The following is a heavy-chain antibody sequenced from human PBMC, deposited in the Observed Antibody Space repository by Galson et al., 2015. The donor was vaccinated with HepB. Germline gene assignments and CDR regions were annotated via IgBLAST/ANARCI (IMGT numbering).Heavy chain of an antibody. D-gene: IGHD1-26*01. CDR2: IWYDGSNK. J-gene: IGHJ3*02. CDR1: GFTFSSYG. Sequence: SLRLSCAASGFTFSSYGMHWVRQAPGKGLEWVAVIWYDGSNKHYADSVKGRFTISRDNSKNTLYLQMISLRAENTAVYYCASGSGSFAFDIWGQGKIVTVS. CDR3: ASGSGSFAFDI. V-gene: IGHV3-33*01.